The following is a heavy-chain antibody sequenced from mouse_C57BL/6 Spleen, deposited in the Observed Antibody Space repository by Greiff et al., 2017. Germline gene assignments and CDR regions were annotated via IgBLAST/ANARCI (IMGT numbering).Heavy chain of an antibody. CDR1: GYTFTSYW. CDR3: AREGIYYGNSIAY. CDR2: IYPGSGST. D-gene: IGHD2-1*01. J-gene: IGHJ3*01. Sequence: QVQLQQPGAELVKPGASVKMSCKASGYTFTSYWITWVKQRPGQGLEWIGDIYPGSGSTNYNEKFKSKATLTVDTSSSTAYMQLSSLTSEDSAVYYCAREGIYYGNSIAYWGQGTLVTVSA. V-gene: IGHV1-55*01.